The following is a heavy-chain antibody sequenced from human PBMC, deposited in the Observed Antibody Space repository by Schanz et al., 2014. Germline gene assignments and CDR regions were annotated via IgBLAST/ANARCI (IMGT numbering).Heavy chain of an antibody. CDR2: FNDGGVNK. V-gene: IGHV3-23*01. D-gene: IGHD6-13*01. CDR1: GFSFGNYG. J-gene: IGHJ4*02. Sequence: EVQLLESGGGLVQPGGSLRLSCEASGFSFGNYGMSWVRQAPGKGLEWVSSFNDGGVNKYYADSVKGRFTISSDNSKSTLYLQMSILRAEDTAVYYCAKSQGSSFDSWGQGTLVTVSS. CDR3: AKSQGSSFDS.